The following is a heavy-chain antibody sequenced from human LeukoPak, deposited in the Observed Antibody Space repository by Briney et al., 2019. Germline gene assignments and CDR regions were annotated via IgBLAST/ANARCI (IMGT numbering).Heavy chain of an antibody. CDR2: ISGSGGGT. CDR3: ATMVRANWFDP. Sequence: GGSLRLSCAASGFTFSSYAMSWVRQAPGKGLEWVSAISGSGGGTYYADSVKGRFTISRDNAKNSLYLQMNSLRAEDTAVYYCATMVRANWFDPWGQGTLVTVSS. J-gene: IGHJ5*02. D-gene: IGHD3-10*01. V-gene: IGHV3-23*01. CDR1: GFTFSSYA.